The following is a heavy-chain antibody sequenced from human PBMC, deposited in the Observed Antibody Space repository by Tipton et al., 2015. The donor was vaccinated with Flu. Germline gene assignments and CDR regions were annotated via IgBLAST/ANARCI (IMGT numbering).Heavy chain of an antibody. D-gene: IGHD2-2*01. CDR2: IYNIAYT. Sequence: TLSLTCTVSGGSIGSYYWNWIRQPPGKGLEWIGYIYNIAYTKYNPSLESRVTISADTPKKQFSLQLRSVTAADTAVYYCARDPSLGMPDYFDYWGQGTLVTASS. CDR3: ARDPSLGMPDYFDY. J-gene: IGHJ4*02. CDR1: GGSIGSYY. V-gene: IGHV4-59*12.